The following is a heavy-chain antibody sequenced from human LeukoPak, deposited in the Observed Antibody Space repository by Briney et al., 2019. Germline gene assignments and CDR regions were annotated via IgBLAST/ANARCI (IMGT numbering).Heavy chain of an antibody. CDR3: ARDDYDFWSGYSQDAFDI. V-gene: IGHV1-69*05. J-gene: IGHJ3*02. CDR2: IIPIFGTA. CDR1: GGTFSSYA. D-gene: IGHD3-3*01. Sequence: SVKVSCKASGGTFSSYAISWVRQAPGQGLEWMGGIIPIFGTANYAQKFQGRVTMTTDTSTSTAYMELRSLRSDDTAVYYCARDDYDFWSGYSQDAFDIWGQGTMVTVSS.